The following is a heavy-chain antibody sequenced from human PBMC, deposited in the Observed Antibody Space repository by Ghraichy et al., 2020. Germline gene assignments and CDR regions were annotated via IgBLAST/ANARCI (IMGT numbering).Heavy chain of an antibody. Sequence: GGSLRLSCAASGFTFSSYSMNWVRQAPGKGLEWVSYISSSSSTIYYADSVKGRFTISRDNAKNSLYLQMNSLRAEDTAVYYCARDRQQWLVRPPLRFSDYWGQGTLVTVSS. CDR3: ARDRQQWLVRPPLRFSDY. J-gene: IGHJ4*02. D-gene: IGHD6-19*01. V-gene: IGHV3-48*01. CDR1: GFTFSSYS. CDR2: ISSSSSTI.